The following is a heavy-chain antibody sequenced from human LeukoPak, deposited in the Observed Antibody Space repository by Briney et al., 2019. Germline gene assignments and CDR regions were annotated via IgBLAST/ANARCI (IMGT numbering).Heavy chain of an antibody. Sequence: SETLSLTCTVSGGSISSSSYYWGWIRQPPGKGLEWVGSIYYSGSTYYNPSLKSRVTISVDTSKNQFSLKLSSVTAADTAVYYCARQLGCCSSTSCYADKVDYWGQGTLVTVSS. V-gene: IGHV4-39*01. CDR1: GGSISSSSYY. D-gene: IGHD2-2*01. J-gene: IGHJ4*02. CDR3: ARQLGCCSSTSCYADKVDY. CDR2: IYYSGST.